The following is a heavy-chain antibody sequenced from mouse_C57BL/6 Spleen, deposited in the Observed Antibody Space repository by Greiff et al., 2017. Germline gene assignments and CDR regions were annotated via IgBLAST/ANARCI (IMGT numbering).Heavy chain of an antibody. CDR1: GYTFTDYE. Sequence: QVQLKQSGAELVRPGASVTLSCKASGYTFTDYEMHWVKQTPVHGLEWIGAIDPETGGTAYNQQFTGKAILTADKSARKADMDVRSLTAEDSAVYYCTSGNYFPYWGQGTTLTVSS. CDR2: IDPETGGT. V-gene: IGHV1-15*01. J-gene: IGHJ2*01. CDR3: TSGNYFPY.